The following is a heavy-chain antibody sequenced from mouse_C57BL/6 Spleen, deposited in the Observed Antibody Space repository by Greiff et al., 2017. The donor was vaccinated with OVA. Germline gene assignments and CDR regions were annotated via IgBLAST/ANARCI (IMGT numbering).Heavy chain of an antibody. CDR2: IYPGDGDT. V-gene: IGHV1-80*01. CDR3: ARLGYDTY. Sequence: QVQLKESGAELVKPGASVKISCKASGYAFSSYWMNWVKQRPGKGLEWIGQIYPGDGDTNYNGKFKGKATLTADKSSSTAYMQLSSLTSEDSAVYFCARLGYDTYWGQGTLVTVSA. CDR1: GYAFSSYW. D-gene: IGHD2-2*01. J-gene: IGHJ3*01.